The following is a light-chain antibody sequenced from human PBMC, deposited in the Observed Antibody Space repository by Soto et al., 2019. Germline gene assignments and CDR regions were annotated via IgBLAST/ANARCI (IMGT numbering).Light chain of an antibody. CDR3: QQYNTYPWP. CDR2: DAS. CDR1: QSISSW. V-gene: IGKV1-5*01. Sequence: DIQVSQSPSTLSASVGDRVTFNCRASQSISSWLAWYQQKPGKAPKLLLYDASTLQSGVPSRFSGSGSGTDFTLTISRLHPDDFATYYCQQYNTYPWPFGQGSMVDI. J-gene: IGKJ1*01.